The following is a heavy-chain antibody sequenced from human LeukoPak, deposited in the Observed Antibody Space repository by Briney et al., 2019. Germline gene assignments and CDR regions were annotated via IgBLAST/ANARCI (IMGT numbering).Heavy chain of an antibody. V-gene: IGHV1-69*13. Sequence: GASVKVSCKASGGTFSSYAISWVRQAPGQGLEWMGGIIPIFGTANYAQKFQGRVTITADESTSTAYMELSSLRSEDTAVYYCATFAYYDYIDYWGQGTLVTVSS. CDR2: IIPIFGTA. CDR3: ATFAYYDYIDY. CDR1: GGTFSSYA. D-gene: IGHD3-3*01. J-gene: IGHJ4*02.